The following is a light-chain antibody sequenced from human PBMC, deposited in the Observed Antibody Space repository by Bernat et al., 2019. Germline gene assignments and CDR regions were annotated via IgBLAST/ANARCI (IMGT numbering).Light chain of an antibody. CDR1: QDISTW. Sequence: DIQMTQSPSSVSASVGDRATITCRVSQDISTWLAWYQQKPGKAPKLLIYAASTLQRGVPPRFVGSGSGTDFTLTITSLEPEDLATYYCQQANNFLFTFGPGTKVDL. V-gene: IGKV1-12*01. CDR2: AAS. CDR3: QQANNFLFT. J-gene: IGKJ3*01.